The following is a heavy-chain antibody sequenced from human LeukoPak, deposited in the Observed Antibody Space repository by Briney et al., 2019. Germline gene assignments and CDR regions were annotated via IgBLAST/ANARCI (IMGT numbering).Heavy chain of an antibody. D-gene: IGHD3-10*01. Sequence: GESLKISWKGSGYSFTSYWIGWVRQMPGKGLEWMGIIYPGDSDTRYSPSFQGQVTISADKSISTAYLQWSSLKASDTAMYYCARLSMVRGVIRNWFDPWGQGTLVTVSS. CDR3: ARLSMVRGVIRNWFDP. V-gene: IGHV5-51*01. J-gene: IGHJ5*02. CDR2: IYPGDSDT. CDR1: GYSFTSYW.